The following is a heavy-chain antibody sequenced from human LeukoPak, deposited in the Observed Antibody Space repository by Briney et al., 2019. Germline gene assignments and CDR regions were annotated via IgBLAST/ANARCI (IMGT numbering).Heavy chain of an antibody. D-gene: IGHD3-22*01. J-gene: IGHJ4*02. Sequence: APVKVSCKASGYTFTSYGISWVRQAPGQGLEWMGWISAYNGNTNYAQRLQGRVTMTTDTSTSTAYVELRSLRSDDTAVYYCARLEYYDSSGYYPVGVYWGQGTLVTVSS. V-gene: IGHV1-18*01. CDR2: ISAYNGNT. CDR3: ARLEYYDSSGYYPVGVY. CDR1: GYTFTSYG.